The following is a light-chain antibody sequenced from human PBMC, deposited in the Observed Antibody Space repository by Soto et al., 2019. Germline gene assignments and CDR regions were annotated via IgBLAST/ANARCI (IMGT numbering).Light chain of an antibody. CDR2: ANS. CDR1: SSNIGAGYD. V-gene: IGLV1-40*01. J-gene: IGLJ3*02. Sequence: QCVLTQPPSVSGAPGQRVTISCTESSSNIGAGYDVHWYQQLPGTAPKLLIYANSNRPSGVPDRFSGSKSGTSASLAITGLQAEDEADYYCQSYDSSLSAWVFGGGTKVTVL. CDR3: QSYDSSLSAWV.